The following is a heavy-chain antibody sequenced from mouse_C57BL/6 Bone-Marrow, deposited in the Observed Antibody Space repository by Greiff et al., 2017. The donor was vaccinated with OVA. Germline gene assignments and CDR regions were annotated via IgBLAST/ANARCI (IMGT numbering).Heavy chain of an antibody. V-gene: IGHV1-55*01. D-gene: IGHD1-1*01. J-gene: IGHJ1*03. CDR1: GYTFTSYW. Sequence: VQLQQPGAELVKPGASVKMSCKASGYTFTSYWITWVKQRPGQGLEWIGDIYPGSGSTNYNEKFKSKATLTVDTSSSTAYMQLSSLTSEDSAVYYCERRINTVELSWYFDVWGKGTTVSVSS. CDR2: IYPGSGST. CDR3: ERRINTVELSWYFDV.